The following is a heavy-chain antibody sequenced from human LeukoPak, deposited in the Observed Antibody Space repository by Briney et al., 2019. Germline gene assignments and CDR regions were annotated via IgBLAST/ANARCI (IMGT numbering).Heavy chain of an antibody. V-gene: IGHV1-8*01. CDR3: ARNPTVTTRRPRTSWFDP. J-gene: IGHJ5*02. CDR1: GYTFTRYD. CDR2: RNPNSGNT. Sequence: ASVKVSCKASGYTFTRYDIYWVRQATGQGLEWMGWRNPNSGNTGSAQKHKGRVTMTRNTYISTAYMELSSLRSEDTAVYYCARNPTVTTRRPRTSWFDPWGQGTLVTVSS. D-gene: IGHD4-17*01.